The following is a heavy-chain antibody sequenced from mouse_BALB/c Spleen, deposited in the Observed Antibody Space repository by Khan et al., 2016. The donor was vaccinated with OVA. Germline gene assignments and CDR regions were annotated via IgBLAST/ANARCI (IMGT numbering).Heavy chain of an antibody. V-gene: IGHV5-12*02. Sequence: EVELVESGGGLVQPGGSLKLSCATSGFTFSDYYMYWVRQTPEKRLEWVAYISNRGSTTYYPDTLRGRFTISRANAKNTLYLQMSRLKFEGTAIYYCAREGDDVRLAYWGQGTLVTVSA. J-gene: IGHJ3*01. CDR1: GFTFSDYY. CDR2: ISNRGSTT. D-gene: IGHD2-3*01. CDR3: AREGDDVRLAY.